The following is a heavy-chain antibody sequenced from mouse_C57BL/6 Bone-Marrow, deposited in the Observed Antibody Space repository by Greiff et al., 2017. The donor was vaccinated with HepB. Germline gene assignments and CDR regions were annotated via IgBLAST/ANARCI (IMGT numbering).Heavy chain of an antibody. CDR2: ISNGGGST. V-gene: IGHV5-12*01. Sequence: EVKLVESGGGLVQPGGSLKLSCAASGLTFSDYYMYWVRQTPEKRLEWVAYISNGGGSTYYPDTVKGRFTISRDNAKNTLYLQMSRLKSEDTAMYYCARLRDYAMDYWGQGTSVTVSS. CDR1: GLTFSDYY. CDR3: ARLRDYAMDY. J-gene: IGHJ4*01. D-gene: IGHD3-1*01.